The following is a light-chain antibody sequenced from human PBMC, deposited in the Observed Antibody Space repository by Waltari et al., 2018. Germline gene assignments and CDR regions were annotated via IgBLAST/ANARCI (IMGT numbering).Light chain of an antibody. CDR3: QQSYDIPQT. Sequence: DIQMTQAPSSLSASVGERVTVTCRASRSITRYFHWYQHKAGKAPKLLIYAATNLQSGVSSRFSGSGSGTNFTLTITSLQPEDSATYYCQQSYDIPQTFGQGTKVEI. CDR2: AAT. J-gene: IGKJ1*01. CDR1: RSITRY. V-gene: IGKV1-39*01.